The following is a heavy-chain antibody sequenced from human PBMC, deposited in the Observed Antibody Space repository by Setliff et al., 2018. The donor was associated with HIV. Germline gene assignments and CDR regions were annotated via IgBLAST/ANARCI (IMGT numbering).Heavy chain of an antibody. D-gene: IGHD1-26*01. Sequence: SETLSLTCTVSGYSISSGYYWGWRRQPPGKGLEWIGSIYHSGITYYNSSLKSRVTITVDTSKNQFSLNLPSVTAADTAVYYCARLGYSGSLVGAFDIWGQGTMVTVSS. CDR3: ARLGYSGSLVGAFDI. V-gene: IGHV4-38-2*02. CDR2: IYHSGIT. J-gene: IGHJ3*02. CDR1: GYSISSGYY.